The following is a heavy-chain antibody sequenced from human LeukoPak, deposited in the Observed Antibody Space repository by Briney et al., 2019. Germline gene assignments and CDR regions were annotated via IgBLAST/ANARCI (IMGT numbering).Heavy chain of an antibody. J-gene: IGHJ3*02. CDR2: IYYSWRT. CDR3: AGRLWRRDGYNLSAFDI. Sequence: SEPLSLTCTFSDGSISCCYWTWIRQPPAARLALIGYIYYSWRTNYNPSLKSRVTISVDTSTNQFSLKLSSVTAADTAVYYCAGRLWRRDGYNLSAFDIWGQGTMVTVSS. CDR1: DGSISCCY. V-gene: IGHV4-59*01. D-gene: IGHD5-24*01.